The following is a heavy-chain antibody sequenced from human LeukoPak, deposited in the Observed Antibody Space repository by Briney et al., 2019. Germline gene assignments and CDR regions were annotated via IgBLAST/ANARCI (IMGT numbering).Heavy chain of an antibody. CDR1: GFTFSSYS. Sequence: GGSLRLSCAASGFTFSSYSMNWVRQAPGKGLEWVAVISYDGSNKYYADSVKGRFTISRDNSKNTLYLQMNSLRAEDTAVYYCARDRISYTIFTFGLDYWGQGTLVTVSS. J-gene: IGHJ4*02. D-gene: IGHD3-9*01. V-gene: IGHV3-30*03. CDR2: ISYDGSNK. CDR3: ARDRISYTIFTFGLDY.